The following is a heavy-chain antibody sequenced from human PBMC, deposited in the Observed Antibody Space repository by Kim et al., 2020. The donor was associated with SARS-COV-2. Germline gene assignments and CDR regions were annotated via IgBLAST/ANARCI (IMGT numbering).Heavy chain of an antibody. V-gene: IGHV3-48*03. CDR1: GFTFSSYE. J-gene: IGHJ4*02. D-gene: IGHD4-4*01. CDR2: IIGSGTTI. Sequence: GGSRRLSCTASGFTFSSYEMNWVRQAPGKGLEWVSYIIGSGTTIYYADSVRGRFTISRDNDKNSLFLQMNSLRAEDTAVYYCARGPNYSPFDYWGQVTLV. CDR3: ARGPNYSPFDY.